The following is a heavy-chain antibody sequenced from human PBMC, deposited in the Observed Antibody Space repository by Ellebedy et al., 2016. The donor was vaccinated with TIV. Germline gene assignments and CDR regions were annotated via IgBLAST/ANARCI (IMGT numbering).Heavy chain of an antibody. CDR1: GFTFSGDW. CDR3: ARRIAARPDYYYDMDV. V-gene: IGHV3-33*08. Sequence: GESLKISCAASGFTFSGDWMNWVRQAPGKGLEWVAVIWCDGSNKYYGDSVKGRFTISRDNSKNTLSLQMNSLRAEDTAVYSCARRIAARPDYYYDMDVWGQGTTVTVAS. CDR2: IWCDGSNK. J-gene: IGHJ6*02. D-gene: IGHD6-6*01.